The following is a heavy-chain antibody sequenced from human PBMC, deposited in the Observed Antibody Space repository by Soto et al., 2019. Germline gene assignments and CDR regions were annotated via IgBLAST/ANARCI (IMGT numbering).Heavy chain of an antibody. V-gene: IGHV3-23*01. D-gene: IGHD6-19*01. CDR2: SSGSGHGT. CDR1: GFTFSGYA. J-gene: IGHJ4*02. Sequence: PGGTLRLSCAASGFTFSGYAMGWVLQAPGKGLEWVSASSGSGHGTYYADSVKGRSTISRDNSKNTMYLQMNSLRAEDTAIYYCAIDLTYNSGCFDYWGQGTLVTVSS. CDR3: AIDLTYNSGCFDY.